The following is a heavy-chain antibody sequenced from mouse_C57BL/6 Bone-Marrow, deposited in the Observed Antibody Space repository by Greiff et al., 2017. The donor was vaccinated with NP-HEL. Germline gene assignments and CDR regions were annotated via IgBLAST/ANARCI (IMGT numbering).Heavy chain of an antibody. J-gene: IGHJ2*01. CDR1: GFTFSDYY. CDR3: ARRGLYYDYDGPYFDY. D-gene: IGHD2-4*01. CDR2: ISNGGGST. V-gene: IGHV5-12*01. Sequence: EVKLVESGGGLVQPGGSLKLSCAASGFTFSDYYMYWVRQTPEKRLEWVAYISNGGGSTYYPDTVKGRFTISRDNAKKTLYLQMSRLKSEDTAMYYCARRGLYYDYDGPYFDYWGQGTTLTVSS.